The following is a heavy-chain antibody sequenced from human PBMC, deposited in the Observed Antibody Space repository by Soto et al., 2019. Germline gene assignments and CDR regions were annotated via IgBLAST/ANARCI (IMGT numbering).Heavy chain of an antibody. CDR3: ARFYGSGSYSYYYYGMDV. D-gene: IGHD3-10*01. J-gene: IGHJ6*02. CDR1: GYTFTSSV. V-gene: IGHV1-18*01. CDR2: ISAYNGNT. Sequence: ASVKVSCKASGYTFTSSVISWVRQAPGQGLEWMGWISAYNGNTNYAQKLQGRVTMTTDTSTSTAYMELRSLRSDDTAVYYCARFYGSGSYSYYYYGMDVWGQGTTVTVSS.